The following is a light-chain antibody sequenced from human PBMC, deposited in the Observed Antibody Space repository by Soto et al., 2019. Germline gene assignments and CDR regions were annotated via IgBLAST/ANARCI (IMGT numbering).Light chain of an antibody. V-gene: IGLV2-8*01. Sequence: QSVLAQPPSASGSPGQSVTISCTGTSNDVGGYNYVSWYQQHPGKAPKLMIYEVNKRPSGVPDRFSGSKSGNTASLTVSGLQAEDEDDYYCSSVADSNSFVFGTGTKVTVL. J-gene: IGLJ1*01. CDR1: SNDVGGYNY. CDR2: EVN. CDR3: SSVADSNSFV.